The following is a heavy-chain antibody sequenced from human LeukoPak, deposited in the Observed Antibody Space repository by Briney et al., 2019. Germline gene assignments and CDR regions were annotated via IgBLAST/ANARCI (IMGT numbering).Heavy chain of an antibody. Sequence: GESLKISCKGSGYSFTSYWIGWVRQMPGKGLEWMGRINPSSGGTNYAQKFQGRVTMTRDTSISTAYMELSRLRSDDTAVYYCARDLGTRLLWFGEDYFDYWGQGTLVTVSS. V-gene: IGHV1-2*06. CDR1: GYSFTSYW. D-gene: IGHD3-10*01. CDR3: ARDLGTRLLWFGEDYFDY. CDR2: INPSSGGT. J-gene: IGHJ4*02.